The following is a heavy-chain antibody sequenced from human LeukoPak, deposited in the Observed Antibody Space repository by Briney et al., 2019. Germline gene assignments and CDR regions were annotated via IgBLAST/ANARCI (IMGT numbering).Heavy chain of an antibody. D-gene: IGHD4-17*01. V-gene: IGHV3-11*01. CDR1: GFTFSDYY. Sequence: AGGSLRLSCAASGFTFSDYYMSWIRQAPGKGLEWVSYISSSGSTIYYADSVRGRFTISRDNAKNSLYLQMNSLRAGDTAVYYCARGEPDYGDYADYWGQGTLVTVSS. CDR2: ISSSGSTI. CDR3: ARGEPDYGDYADY. J-gene: IGHJ4*02.